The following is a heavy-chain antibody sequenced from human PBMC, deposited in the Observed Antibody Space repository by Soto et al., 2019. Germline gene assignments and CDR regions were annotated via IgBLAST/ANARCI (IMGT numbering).Heavy chain of an antibody. D-gene: IGHD3-10*01. J-gene: IGHJ4*02. CDR3: AKDKLNDGPGSPIVY. V-gene: IGHV3-23*01. CDR1: GFPFSSYA. Sequence: PGGSLRLPCPASGFPFSSYAMILVRQAPGKGLDLVSAITGSGGSTYYAASVKGRFTISRDNSKNTLYLQMNRLRAEDTAVYYCAKDKLNDGPGSPIVYWAQRTLVAVAS. CDR2: ITGSGGST.